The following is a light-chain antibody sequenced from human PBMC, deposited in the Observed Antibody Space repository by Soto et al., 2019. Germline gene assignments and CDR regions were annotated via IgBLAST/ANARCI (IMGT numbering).Light chain of an antibody. J-gene: IGKJ4*01. CDR2: LAP. CDR1: QSLLYSNGYNY. CDR3: MQVLQTPLT. V-gene: IGKV2-28*01. Sequence: DIVMTQSPLSLPVTPGEPASISCRSSQSLLYSNGYNYVDWYLQKPGQPPQLLIFLAPSRASGVPDRFNGSGSGTDFTLRITTVEAEDVGVYYCMQVLQTPLTFGGGTKVDIK.